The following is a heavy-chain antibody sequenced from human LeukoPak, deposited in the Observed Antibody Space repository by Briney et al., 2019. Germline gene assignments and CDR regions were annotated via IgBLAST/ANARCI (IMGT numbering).Heavy chain of an antibody. CDR1: GFTFSSYG. D-gene: IGHD3-10*01. CDR3: ARESYHDYYGSGSPSDYFDY. Sequence: PGGSLRLSCAASGFTFSSYGMHWVRQAPGKGLEWVAVIWYDGSNKYYADSVKGRFTISRDNSKNTLYLQMNSLRAEDTAVYYCARESYHDYYGSGSPSDYFDYWGQGTLVTVSS. CDR2: IWYDGSNK. V-gene: IGHV3-33*01. J-gene: IGHJ4*02.